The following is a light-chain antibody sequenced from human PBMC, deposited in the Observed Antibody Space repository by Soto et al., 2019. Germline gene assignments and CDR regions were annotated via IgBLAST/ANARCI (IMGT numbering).Light chain of an antibody. CDR2: GAS. Sequence: EIVMTQSPATLSVSPGERATLSCRASHSVNSRLAWYQQKPGQAPRLLIYGASTRATGLPARFSGSGSGTEFTLTISSLQSEDFAVYSCQHYTNSPLTFGGGTKVEIK. CDR3: QHYTNSPLT. CDR1: HSVNSR. V-gene: IGKV3-15*01. J-gene: IGKJ4*01.